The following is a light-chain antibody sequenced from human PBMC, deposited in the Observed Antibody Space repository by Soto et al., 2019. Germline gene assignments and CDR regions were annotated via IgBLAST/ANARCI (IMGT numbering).Light chain of an antibody. V-gene: IGLV2-14*03. Sequence: QSALTQPASVSGSPGQSITISCTGTSSDVGSNNYVSWYQQHPGKAPKLMIYGVSNRPSGVSNRFSGSKSGHTASLTISGLQAEDEADYYCSSYTTISTRVFGSGTKVTVL. CDR2: GVS. CDR3: SSYTTISTRV. CDR1: SSDVGSNNY. J-gene: IGLJ1*01.